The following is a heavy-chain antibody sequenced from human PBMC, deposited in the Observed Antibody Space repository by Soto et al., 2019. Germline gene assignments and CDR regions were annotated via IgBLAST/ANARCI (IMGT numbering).Heavy chain of an antibody. Sequence: SVKVSCKASGGTFSSYAISWVRQAPGQGLEWMGGIIPIFGTANYAQKFQGRVTITADKSTSTAYMELSSLRSEDTAVYYCAREGGGIVAVPAAITYYYYGMDVWGQGTKVTVYS. CDR2: IIPIFGTA. V-gene: IGHV1-69*06. CDR3: AREGGGIVAVPAAITYYYYGMDV. CDR1: GGTFSSYA. D-gene: IGHD2-2*01. J-gene: IGHJ6*02.